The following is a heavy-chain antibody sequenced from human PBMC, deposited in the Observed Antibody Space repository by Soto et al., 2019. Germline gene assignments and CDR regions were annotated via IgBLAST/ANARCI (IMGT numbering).Heavy chain of an antibody. CDR3: ARTALGWFDP. J-gene: IGHJ5*02. CDR1: GGSISSYY. D-gene: IGHD2-21*02. CDR2: IFYSGRSGST. V-gene: IGHV4-59*01. Sequence: SETLSLTCSVSGGSISSYYWSWIRQPPGKGLEWIGYIFYSGRSGSTNHNPSLKSRVTISVDTSKNQFSLKLSSVTAADTAVYYCARTALGWFDPWGQGTLVTVSS.